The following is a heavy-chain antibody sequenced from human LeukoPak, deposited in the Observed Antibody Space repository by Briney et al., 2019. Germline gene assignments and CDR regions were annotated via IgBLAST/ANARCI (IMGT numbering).Heavy chain of an antibody. V-gene: IGHV4-61*02. CDR3: ARDYDFWSGV. Sequence: SETLSLTCIVSGGSISSGSYYWSWIRQPAGKGLEWIGRIYTSGSTNYNPSLKSRVTISVDTSKNQFSLKLSSVTAADTAVYYCARDYDFWSGVWGQGTLVTVSS. CDR1: GGSISSGSYY. D-gene: IGHD3-3*01. CDR2: IYTSGST. J-gene: IGHJ4*02.